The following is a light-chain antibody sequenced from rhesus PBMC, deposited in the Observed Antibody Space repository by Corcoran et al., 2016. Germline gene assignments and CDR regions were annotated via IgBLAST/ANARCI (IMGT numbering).Light chain of an antibody. CDR1: QSLVHSDGKTY. V-gene: IGKV2S9*01. Sequence: DVVMTQSPLSLPVTLGQPASISCRSSQSLVHSDGKTYLSWLQHKPGSPPRRLIYQVPNRDSGVPDRFSGSGAWTVFTLEISRMKAEDVGVYYCMQGKHWPWTFGQGTKVEIK. J-gene: IGKJ1*01. CDR2: QVP. CDR3: MQGKHWPWT.